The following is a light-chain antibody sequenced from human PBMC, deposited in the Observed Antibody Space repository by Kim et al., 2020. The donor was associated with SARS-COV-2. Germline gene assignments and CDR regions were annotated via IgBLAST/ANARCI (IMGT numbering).Light chain of an antibody. CDR1: QTVNSN. CDR3: QQYNNWPPAYT. J-gene: IGKJ2*01. V-gene: IGKV3-15*01. CDR2: AAS. Sequence: SPGERATLSRRASQTVNSNLAWYQQKPGQAPRLLVYAASTRATGIPVRFSGSGSGTEFTLTISSLQSEDFAVYYCQQYNNWPPAYTFGQGTKLEI.